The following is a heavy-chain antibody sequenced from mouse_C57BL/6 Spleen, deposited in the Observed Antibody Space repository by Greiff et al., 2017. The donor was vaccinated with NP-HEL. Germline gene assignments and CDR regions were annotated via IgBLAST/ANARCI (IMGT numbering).Heavy chain of an antibody. Sequence: QVQLQQPGAELVRPGPSVKLSCKASGYTFTSYWMHWVKQRPGQGLEWIGVIDPSDSYTNYNQKFKGKATLTVDTSSSTAYMQLSSLTSEDSAVYYCARDYYGNYYWYFDVWGTGTTVTVSS. CDR3: ARDYYGNYYWYFDV. J-gene: IGHJ1*03. V-gene: IGHV1-59*01. D-gene: IGHD2-1*01. CDR2: IDPSDSYT. CDR1: GYTFTSYW.